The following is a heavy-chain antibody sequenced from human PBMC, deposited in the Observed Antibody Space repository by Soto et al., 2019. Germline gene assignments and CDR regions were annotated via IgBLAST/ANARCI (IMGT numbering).Heavy chain of an antibody. CDR2: ISGSGGST. Sequence: GSLRLSCAASGFTFSSYAMSWVRQAPGKGLEWVSAISGSGGSTYYADSVKGRFTISRDNSKKTLYLQMNSLRAEDTAVYYCAQDRGREAADATVPYYYGMDVWGQGPTVTVSS. CDR1: GFTFSSYA. J-gene: IGHJ6*01. V-gene: IGHV3-23*01. CDR3: AQDRGREAADATVPYYYGMDV. D-gene: IGHD6-13*01.